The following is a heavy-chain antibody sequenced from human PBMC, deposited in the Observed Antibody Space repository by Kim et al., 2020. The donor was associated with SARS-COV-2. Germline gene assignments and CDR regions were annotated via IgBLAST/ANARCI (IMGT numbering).Heavy chain of an antibody. Sequence: GGSLRLSCAASGFTFSSYSMNWVRQAPGKGLEWVSSISSSSSYIYYADSVKGRFTIARDNAKNSLYLQMNSLRAEDTAVYYCASGLTLYYYGMDVWGQGTTVTVSS. CDR2: ISSSSSYI. V-gene: IGHV3-21*01. D-gene: IGHD7-27*01. J-gene: IGHJ6*02. CDR1: GFTFSSYS. CDR3: ASGLTLYYYGMDV.